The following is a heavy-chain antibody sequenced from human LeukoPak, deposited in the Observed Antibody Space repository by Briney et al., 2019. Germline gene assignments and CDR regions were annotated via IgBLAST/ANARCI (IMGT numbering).Heavy chain of an antibody. CDR1: GYTFTSYG. D-gene: IGHD1/OR15-1a*01. CDR2: ISAYNGNT. J-gene: IGHJ4*02. V-gene: IGHV1-18*01. CDR3: ARESGKTSREYSFDY. Sequence: ASVKVSCKASGYTFTSYGISWVRQAPGQGLEWMGWISAYNGNTNYAQKLQGRVTMTTDTSTSTAYMELRSLRSDDTAVYYCARESGKTSREYSFDYWAQEPLVTVPS.